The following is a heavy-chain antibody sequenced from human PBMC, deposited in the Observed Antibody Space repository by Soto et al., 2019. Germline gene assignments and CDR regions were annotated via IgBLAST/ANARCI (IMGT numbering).Heavy chain of an antibody. V-gene: IGHV4-59*08. J-gene: IGHJ3*02. CDR3: ARPSKEWLANDAFDI. CDR2: IFRTGST. Sequence: QVQLQESGPGLVKSSETLSLTCTVSGGSISNSYWSWIRQPPGKGLEWIGFIFRTGSTNYNPSVKSRVTMSVDTSKNQCSLNLRSVTAADTAVYYCARPSKEWLANDAFDIWGQGTMVTVSS. D-gene: IGHD6-19*01. CDR1: GGSISNSY.